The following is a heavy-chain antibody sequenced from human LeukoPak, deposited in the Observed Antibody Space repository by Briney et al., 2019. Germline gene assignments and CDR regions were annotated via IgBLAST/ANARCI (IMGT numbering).Heavy chain of an antibody. CDR2: INSDGSIT. Sequence: KPGGSLRLSCAAAGFTFSSYWMNWVGQAPRKGMLWVSRINSDGSITSYADSVRGRLTISRDNAKNALYLQMNSLRAEDTAVYYCARQTATGTDSWGQGTLVTVSS. D-gene: IGHD6-13*01. CDR3: ARQTATGTDS. V-gene: IGHV3-74*01. CDR1: GFTFSSYW. J-gene: IGHJ4*02.